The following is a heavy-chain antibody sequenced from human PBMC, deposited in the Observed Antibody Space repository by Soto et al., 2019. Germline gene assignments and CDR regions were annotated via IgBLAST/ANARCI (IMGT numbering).Heavy chain of an antibody. D-gene: IGHD1-26*01. CDR3: ATLGGTPFDS. Sequence: SETLSLTCTVSGGSINSYYWSWIRQPPGKGLEWIGYMYSRGSATYNPSLKSRVTMSVDTSKSQFSLKLSSVTAADTAVYYCATLGGTPFDSWAQGTLVTVSS. J-gene: IGHJ4*02. CDR1: GGSINSYY. V-gene: IGHV4-59*01. CDR2: MYSRGSA.